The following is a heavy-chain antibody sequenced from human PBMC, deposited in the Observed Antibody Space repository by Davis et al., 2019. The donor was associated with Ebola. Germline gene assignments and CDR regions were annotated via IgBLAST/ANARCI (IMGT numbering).Heavy chain of an antibody. CDR3: TRGWGRSVFDI. J-gene: IGHJ3*02. V-gene: IGHV6-1*01. CDR2: TYYRSKWYN. D-gene: IGHD3-16*01. Sequence: HSQTLSLTCAISGDSVSSNSGAWNWLRQSPSRGLEWLGRTYYRSKWYNDYAVPVKSRLTINPDTSKNQFSLQLNSVTPEDTAAYYCTRGWGRSVFDIWGHGTMVTVSS. CDR1: GDSVSSNSGA.